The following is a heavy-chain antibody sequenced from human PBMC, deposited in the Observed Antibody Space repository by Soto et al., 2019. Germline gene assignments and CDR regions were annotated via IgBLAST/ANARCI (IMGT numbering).Heavy chain of an antibody. CDR1: GGSISSSNW. Sequence: SETLYLTCAVSGGSISSSNWWSWVRQPPGKGLEWIGEIYHSGSTNYNPSLKSRVTISVDKSKNQFSLKLSSVTAADTAVYYCARRFGSGSYYRVNYYGMDVWGQGTTVTVSS. J-gene: IGHJ6*02. D-gene: IGHD3-10*01. CDR2: IYHSGST. CDR3: ARRFGSGSYYRVNYYGMDV. V-gene: IGHV4-4*02.